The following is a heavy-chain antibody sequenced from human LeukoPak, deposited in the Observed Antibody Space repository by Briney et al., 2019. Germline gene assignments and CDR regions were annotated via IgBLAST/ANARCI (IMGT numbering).Heavy chain of an antibody. V-gene: IGHV3-21*01. J-gene: IGHJ1*01. CDR3: ARDEDYGGNSRYFQH. D-gene: IGHD4-23*01. CDR2: ISSSSSYI. Sequence: GGSLRLSCAASGFTVSSNYMNWVRQAPGKGLEWVSSISSSSSYIYYADSVKGRFTISRDNAKNSLYLQMNSLRAEDTAVYYCARDEDYGGNSRYFQHWGQGTLVTVSS. CDR1: GFTVSSNY.